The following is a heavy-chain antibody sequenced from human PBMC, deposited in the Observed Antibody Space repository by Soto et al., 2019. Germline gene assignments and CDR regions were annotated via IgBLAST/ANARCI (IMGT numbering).Heavy chain of an antibody. CDR2: ISTSSTST. Sequence: QVQLVESGGGLVKPGGSLRLSCAASGFTFSDYYMSWIRQAPGKGLEWVSYISTSSTSTNYADSMKGRFTISRDNAKNSLYLQMNSLRAEDTDVYYCARDNGGTFDYWGQGTLVTVSS. D-gene: IGHD2-8*01. CDR3: ARDNGGTFDY. CDR1: GFTFSDYY. V-gene: IGHV3-11*05. J-gene: IGHJ4*02.